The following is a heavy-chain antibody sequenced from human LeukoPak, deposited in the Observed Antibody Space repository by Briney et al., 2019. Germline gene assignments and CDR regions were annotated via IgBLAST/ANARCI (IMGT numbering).Heavy chain of an antibody. CDR2: ISSTGGTT. Sequence: GGSLRLSCAASGITFSSYGMSWVRQAPGKGLEWVSSISSTGGTTYYADSVKGRFTISRDNAKNTLYLQMNSLRAEDTAVYYCARGILTSDYWGQGTLVTVSS. CDR3: ARGILTSDY. J-gene: IGHJ4*02. V-gene: IGHV3-23*01. CDR1: GITFSSYG. D-gene: IGHD3-9*01.